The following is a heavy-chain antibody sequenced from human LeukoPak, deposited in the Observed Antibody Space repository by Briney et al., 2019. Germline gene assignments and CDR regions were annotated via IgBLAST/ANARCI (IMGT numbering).Heavy chain of an antibody. Sequence: PSETLSLTCTVSGGSISSSSYYWGWIRQPPGKGLEWIGSIYYSGSTYYNPSLKSRVTISVDTSKNQFSLKLSSVTAADTAVYYCARDPIYCSSTSCYYYYYYGIDVWGQGTTVTVSS. CDR2: IYYSGST. CDR1: GGSISSSSYY. D-gene: IGHD2-2*01. CDR3: ARDPIYCSSTSCYYYYYYGIDV. V-gene: IGHV4-39*02. J-gene: IGHJ6*02.